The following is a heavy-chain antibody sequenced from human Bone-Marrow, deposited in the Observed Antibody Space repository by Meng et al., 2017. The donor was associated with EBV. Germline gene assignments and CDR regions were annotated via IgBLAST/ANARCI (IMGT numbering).Heavy chain of an antibody. D-gene: IGHD5-12*01. Sequence: QVQRVQLGAEVKKPGASLKVSCKASGYTFTGYYIHWVRQAPGQGLEWVGWINPNSGGTNYAEKFQGRVTMTRDTSITTAFMELSSLKSDDTAVYYCAMGLATDFDYWGQGTLVTVSS. CDR1: GYTFTGYY. CDR2: INPNSGGT. V-gene: IGHV1-2*02. J-gene: IGHJ4*02. CDR3: AMGLATDFDY.